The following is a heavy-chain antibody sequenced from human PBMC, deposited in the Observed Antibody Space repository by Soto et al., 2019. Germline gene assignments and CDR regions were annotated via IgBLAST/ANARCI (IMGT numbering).Heavy chain of an antibody. CDR1: GGSISSSNW. Sequence: SETLSLTCAVSGGSISSSNWWSWVRQPPGKGLEWIGEIYHSGSTNYNPSLKSRVTISVDKSKNQFSLKLSSVTAAGTAVYYCARGVDIVVVPAAMAYYYYGMDVWGQGTTVTVSS. CDR3: ARGVDIVVVPAAMAYYYYGMDV. J-gene: IGHJ6*02. V-gene: IGHV4-4*02. CDR2: IYHSGST. D-gene: IGHD2-2*01.